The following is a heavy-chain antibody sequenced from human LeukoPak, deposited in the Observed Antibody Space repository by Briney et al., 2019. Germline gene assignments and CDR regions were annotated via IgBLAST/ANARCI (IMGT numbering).Heavy chain of an antibody. CDR3: ATPRRITMVRGVPRQFGY. J-gene: IGHJ4*02. Sequence: GASVKVSCKASGGTFSSYAISWVRQAPGQGLEWMGRIIPILGIANYAQKFQGRVTITADKSTSTAYMELSSLRSEDTAVYYCATPRRITMVRGVPRQFGYWGQGTLVTVSS. CDR1: GGTFSSYA. CDR2: IIPILGIA. V-gene: IGHV1-69*04. D-gene: IGHD3-10*01.